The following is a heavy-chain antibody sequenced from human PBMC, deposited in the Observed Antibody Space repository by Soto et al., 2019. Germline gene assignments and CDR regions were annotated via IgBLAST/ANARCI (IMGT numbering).Heavy chain of an antibody. J-gene: IGHJ3*02. Sequence: GESLKISCKGSGYSFTSYWISWVRQMPGKGLGWMGRIDPSDSYTNDSPSFQGHVTISADKSISTAYLQWSSLKASDTAMYYCARHTGIAVAGTLGNDAFDIWGQGTMVTVSS. CDR3: ARHTGIAVAGTLGNDAFDI. D-gene: IGHD6-19*01. CDR2: IDPSDSYT. V-gene: IGHV5-10-1*01. CDR1: GYSFTSYW.